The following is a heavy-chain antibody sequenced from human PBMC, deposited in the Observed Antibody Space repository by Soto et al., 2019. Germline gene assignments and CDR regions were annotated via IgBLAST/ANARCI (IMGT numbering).Heavy chain of an antibody. CDR1: GGSISSGGYY. D-gene: IGHD2-15*01. Sequence: SETLSLTCTVSGGSISSGGYYWSWIRQHPGKGLEWIGYIYYSGSTYYNPSLKSRVTISVDTSKNQFSLKLSSVTAADTAVYYCASSRCSGGSCYSLAPDPFDYWGQGTLVTVSS. J-gene: IGHJ4*02. CDR2: IYYSGST. V-gene: IGHV4-31*03. CDR3: ASSRCSGGSCYSLAPDPFDY.